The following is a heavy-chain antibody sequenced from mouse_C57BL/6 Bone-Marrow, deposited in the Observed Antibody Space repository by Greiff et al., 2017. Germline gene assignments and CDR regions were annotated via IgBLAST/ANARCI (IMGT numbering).Heavy chain of an antibody. CDR1: GFTFSSYA. CDR2: ISSGGDYI. CDR3: ARGDDYYSDY. V-gene: IGHV5S21*01. Sequence: EVKLQESGAGLVKPGGSLKLSCAASGFTFSSYAMSWVRQTPEKRLEWVAYISSGGDYIYYADTVKGRFTISRDNARNTLYLQMSSLKSEDTAMYYCARGDDYYSDYWGQGTTLTVSS. D-gene: IGHD2-4*01. J-gene: IGHJ2*01.